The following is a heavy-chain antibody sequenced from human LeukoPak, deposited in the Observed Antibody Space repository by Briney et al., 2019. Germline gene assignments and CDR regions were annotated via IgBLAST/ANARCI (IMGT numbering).Heavy chain of an antibody. Sequence: SETLSLTCTVAGASISSYYWSWMRQPPGKGLEWIGYIYYSGSTNYNPSLKSRVTISVDTSKNQFSLKLSSVTAADTAVYYCARTQLWLPPNYYYYGMDVWGQGTTVTVSS. CDR1: GASISSYY. V-gene: IGHV4-59*01. J-gene: IGHJ6*02. D-gene: IGHD5-18*01. CDR3: ARTQLWLPPNYYYYGMDV. CDR2: IYYSGST.